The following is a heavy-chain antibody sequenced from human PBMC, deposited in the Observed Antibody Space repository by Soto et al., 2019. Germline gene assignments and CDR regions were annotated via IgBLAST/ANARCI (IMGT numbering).Heavy chain of an antibody. Sequence: GGSLRLSCTASGFTFGDYAMSWFRQAPGKGLEWVGFIRSKAYGGTTEYAASVKGRFTISRDDSKSSAYLQMNSLKTEDTAVYYCTRDQQLERRRVFDYWGQGTLVTVSS. V-gene: IGHV3-49*03. CDR3: TRDQQLERRRVFDY. CDR1: GFTFGDYA. CDR2: IRSKAYGGTT. J-gene: IGHJ4*02. D-gene: IGHD1-1*01.